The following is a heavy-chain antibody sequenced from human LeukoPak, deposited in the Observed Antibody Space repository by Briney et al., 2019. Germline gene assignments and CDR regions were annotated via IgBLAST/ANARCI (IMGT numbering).Heavy chain of an antibody. CDR2: IYYGENT. V-gene: IGHV4-39*01. J-gene: IGHJ4*02. CDR1: GDSISSGPYY. CDR3: ARRDDSSGYHKIFDY. D-gene: IGHD3-22*01. Sequence: SETLSLTCTVSGDSISSGPYYWGWIRQPPGKGLEWIGNIYYGENTYYNPSLKSRVTISIDTSNNQFYLKLRSLTAADTAVYYCARRDDSSGYHKIFDYWGQGTLVTVSS.